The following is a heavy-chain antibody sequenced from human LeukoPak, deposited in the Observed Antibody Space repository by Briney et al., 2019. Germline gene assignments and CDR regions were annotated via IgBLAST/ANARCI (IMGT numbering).Heavy chain of an antibody. CDR1: GGSISSNSYY. CDR2: IYTSGST. CDR3: ARVVGGGATPNHDAFDI. Sequence: PSETLSLTCAVSGGSISSNSYYWSWIRQPAGKGLEWIGRIYTSGSTNYNPSLKSRVTISVDTSKNQFSLKLSSVTAADTAVYYCARVVGGGATPNHDAFDIWGQGTMVTVSS. J-gene: IGHJ3*02. V-gene: IGHV4-61*02. D-gene: IGHD2-21*01.